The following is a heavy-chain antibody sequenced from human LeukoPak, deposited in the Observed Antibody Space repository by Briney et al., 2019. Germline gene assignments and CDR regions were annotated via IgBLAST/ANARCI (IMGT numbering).Heavy chain of an antibody. V-gene: IGHV1-2*06. CDR2: INPNSGGT. CDR3: ARDYLAAAGYYYYYMDV. CDR1: GYTFTGYY. J-gene: IGHJ6*03. D-gene: IGHD6-13*01. Sequence: ASVKVSCKASGYTFTGYYMHWVRQAPGQGLEWMGRINPNSGGTNYTQKFQGRVTMTRDTSISTAYMELSRLRSDDTAVYYCARDYLAAAGYYYYYMDVWGKGTTVTVSS.